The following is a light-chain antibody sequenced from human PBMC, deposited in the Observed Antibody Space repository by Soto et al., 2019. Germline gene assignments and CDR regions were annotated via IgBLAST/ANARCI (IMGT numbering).Light chain of an antibody. CDR3: QQRSNWPT. Sequence: EIVLTQSPGTLSLSPGERATLSCRASQSVSNNYLAWYQQKPGQAPRLLIYDASNRATGIPARFSGSGSGTDVTLTISSLEPEDFAVYYCQQRSNWPTFGQGTKVDIK. CDR2: DAS. J-gene: IGKJ1*01. CDR1: QSVSNNY. V-gene: IGKV3-11*01.